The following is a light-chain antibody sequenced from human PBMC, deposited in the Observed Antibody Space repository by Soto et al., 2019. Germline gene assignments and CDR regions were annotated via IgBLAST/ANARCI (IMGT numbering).Light chain of an antibody. CDR2: DGY. J-gene: IGKJ2*01. CDR3: QQYDTYFRYT. V-gene: IGKV1-8*01. CDR1: QGISSY. Sequence: AIRMTQSPSSLSASTGDRVTITCRASQGISSYLAWYQKKPGKAPKLLIYDGYTLESGVPSRFSGSGSGTEFTLTIGSLQPDDFANYYCQQYDTYFRYTFGQGTKLDIK.